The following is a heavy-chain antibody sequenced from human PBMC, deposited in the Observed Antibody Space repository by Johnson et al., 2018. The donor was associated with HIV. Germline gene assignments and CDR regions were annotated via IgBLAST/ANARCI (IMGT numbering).Heavy chain of an antibody. Sequence: QVQLVESGGGVVQPGRSLRLSCAASGFTFSSYAMHWVRQAPVKGLEWVAVISYDGSNKYYADSVKGRFTISRDNSKNTLYLQMNSLRAEDTAVYYCARDGRITGTKDAFDIWGQGTMVTVSS. CDR1: GFTFSSYA. CDR2: ISYDGSNK. CDR3: ARDGRITGTKDAFDI. V-gene: IGHV3-30*04. D-gene: IGHD1-7*01. J-gene: IGHJ3*02.